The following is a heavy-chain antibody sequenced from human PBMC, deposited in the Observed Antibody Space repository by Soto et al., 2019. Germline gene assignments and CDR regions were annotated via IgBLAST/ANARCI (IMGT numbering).Heavy chain of an antibody. J-gene: IGHJ4*02. Sequence: NPSVTLSLTCTVSGVSISSYYWSWIRQPPGKGLEWIGYIYYSGSTNYNPSLKSRVTISVDTSKNQFSLKLSSVTAADTAVYYCARLGGWEGPFAYWGQGTLVTVSS. D-gene: IGHD1-26*01. CDR1: GVSISSYY. CDR2: IYYSGST. V-gene: IGHV4-59*01. CDR3: ARLGGWEGPFAY.